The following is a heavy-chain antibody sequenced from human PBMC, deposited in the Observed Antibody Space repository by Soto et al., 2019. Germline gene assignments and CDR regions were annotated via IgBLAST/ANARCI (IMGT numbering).Heavy chain of an antibody. J-gene: IGHJ6*04. CDR1: GGSFSGYY. CDR2: INHSGST. V-gene: IGHV4-34*01. CDR3: ARATGFYDFGSGYSPPGPRMDV. Sequence: PSETLSLTCAVYGGSFSGYYWSWIRQPPGKGLEWIGEINHSGSTNYNPSLKSRVTISVDTSKNQFSLKLSSVTAADTAVYYCARATGFYDFGSGYSPPGPRMDVWGKGTRVTVSS. D-gene: IGHD3-3*01.